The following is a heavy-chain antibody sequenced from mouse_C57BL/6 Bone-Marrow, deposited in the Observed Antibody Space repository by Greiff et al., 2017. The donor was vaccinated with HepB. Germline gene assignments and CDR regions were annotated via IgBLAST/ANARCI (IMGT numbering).Heavy chain of an antibody. J-gene: IGHJ2*01. D-gene: IGHD2-3*01. V-gene: IGHV5-6*01. CDR3: ARHGLIYVLFYYFDY. CDR2: ISSGGSYT. Sequence: EVQGVESGGDLVKPGGSLKLSCAASGFTFSSYGMSWVRQTPDKRLEWVATISSGGSYTYYPDSVKGRFTISRDNAKNTLYLQMSSLKSEDTAMYYCARHGLIYVLFYYFDYWGQGTTLTVSS. CDR1: GFTFSSYG.